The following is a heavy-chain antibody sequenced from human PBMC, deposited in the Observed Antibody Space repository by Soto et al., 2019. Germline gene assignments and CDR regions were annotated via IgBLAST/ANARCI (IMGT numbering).Heavy chain of an antibody. J-gene: IGHJ4*02. V-gene: IGHV3-53*04. Sequence: PGGSLRLSCAASGFTVSSNYMSWVRQAPGKGLEWVSVIYSGGSTYYADSVKGRFTISRHNSKNTLYLQMNSLRAEDTAVYYCARTVMATTLYFDYWGQGTLVTVSS. CDR1: GFTVSSNY. CDR3: ARTVMATTLYFDY. D-gene: IGHD5-12*01. CDR2: IYSGGST.